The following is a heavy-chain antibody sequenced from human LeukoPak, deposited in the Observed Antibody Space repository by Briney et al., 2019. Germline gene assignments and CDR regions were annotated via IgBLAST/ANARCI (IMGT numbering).Heavy chain of an antibody. CDR3: ARRPYYYGSGSYYTWDYYFDY. D-gene: IGHD3-10*01. Sequence: SETPSLTCTVSGGSISSYYWSWIRQPPGKGLEWIGEINHSGSTNYNPSLRSRVTISVDTSKNQFSLKLSSVTAADTAVYYCARRPYYYGSGSYYTWDYYFDYWGQGTLVTVSS. V-gene: IGHV4-34*01. J-gene: IGHJ4*02. CDR1: GGSISSYY. CDR2: INHSGST.